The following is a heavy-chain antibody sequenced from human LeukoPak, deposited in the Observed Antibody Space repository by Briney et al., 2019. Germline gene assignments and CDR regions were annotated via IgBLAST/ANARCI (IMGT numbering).Heavy chain of an antibody. CDR3: ARGVVVAGPNYFDY. D-gene: IGHD2-15*01. Sequence: PSETLSLTCAVYGGSFSGYYWSWIRQPPGKGLEWIGEINRSGSTNYNPSLKSRVTISVDTSNNQFSLKLSSVTAADTAVYYCARGVVVAGPNYFDYWGQGTLVTVSS. CDR1: GGSFSGYY. V-gene: IGHV4-34*01. J-gene: IGHJ4*02. CDR2: INRSGST.